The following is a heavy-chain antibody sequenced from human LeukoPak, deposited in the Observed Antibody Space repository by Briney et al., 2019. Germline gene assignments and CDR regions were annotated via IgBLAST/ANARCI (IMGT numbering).Heavy chain of an antibody. V-gene: IGHV1-69*13. Sequence: GASVKVSCKASGGTFSSYAISWVRQAPGQGLEWMGGIIPIFGTANYAQKFRGRVTITADESTSTAYMELSSLRSEDTAVYYCARDGVDYSGGEGYFDYWGQGTLVTVSS. CDR3: ARDGVDYSGGEGYFDY. CDR2: IIPIFGTA. CDR1: GGTFSSYA. J-gene: IGHJ4*02. D-gene: IGHD3-10*01.